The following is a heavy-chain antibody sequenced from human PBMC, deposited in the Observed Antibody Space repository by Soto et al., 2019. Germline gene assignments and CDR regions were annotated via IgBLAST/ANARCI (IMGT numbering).Heavy chain of an antibody. V-gene: IGHV4-39*01. Sequence: SETLSLTCTVSGASIITNNYFWVWIRQSPRRGLELIGSISYSGRTYDNPSLQSRVTISIDASKNQFSLKLTSVTTTDTSIYYCARRRASDYGGNHHPYYFDRWGQGTLVTVSS. D-gene: IGHD4-17*01. CDR1: GASIITNNYF. J-gene: IGHJ4*02. CDR3: ARRRASDYGGNHHPYYFDR. CDR2: ISYSGRT.